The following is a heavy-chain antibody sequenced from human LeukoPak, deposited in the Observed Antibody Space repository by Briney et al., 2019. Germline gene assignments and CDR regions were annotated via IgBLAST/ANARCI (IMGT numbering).Heavy chain of an antibody. D-gene: IGHD4-11*01. CDR3: AKDGGSNFDYFDY. V-gene: IGHV3-30*18. CDR2: ISYDGSNK. Sequence: PGRSLRLSCAASGFTFSSYGMHWVRQAPGKGLEWVAVISYDGSNKYYADSVKGRFTISRDNSKNTLYLQMSSLRAEDTAVYYCAKDGGSNFDYFDYWGQGTLVTVSS. CDR1: GFTFSSYG. J-gene: IGHJ4*02.